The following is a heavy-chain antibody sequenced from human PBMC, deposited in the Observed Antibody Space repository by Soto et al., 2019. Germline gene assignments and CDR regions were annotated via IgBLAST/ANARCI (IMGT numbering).Heavy chain of an antibody. Sequence: SETLSLTCTVSGVFISSYYWSWIRQPPGKGLEWLGYIYYSGSTNYNPSLKSRVTISVDTSKNQFSLKLSSVTAADTAVYYCARARRDFGVVIRASYMDVWGKGTTVTVSS. J-gene: IGHJ6*03. CDR2: IYYSGST. D-gene: IGHD3-3*01. CDR1: GVFISSYY. V-gene: IGHV4-59*01. CDR3: ARARRDFGVVIRASYMDV.